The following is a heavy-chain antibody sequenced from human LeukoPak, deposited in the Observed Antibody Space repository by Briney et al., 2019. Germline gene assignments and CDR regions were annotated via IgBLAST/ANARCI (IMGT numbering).Heavy chain of an antibody. CDR3: ARGGGITGTNTDY. CDR1: GGSIYSGDYY. V-gene: IGHV4-61*02. J-gene: IGHJ4*02. CDR2: IYTSGST. Sequence: PSQTLSLTCTVSGGSIYSGDYYWTWIRQPAGKGLEWIGRIYTSGSTNYNPSLKSRVTISVDTSKNQFSLKLSSVTAADTAVYYCARGGGITGTNTDYWGQGTLVTVSS. D-gene: IGHD1-7*01.